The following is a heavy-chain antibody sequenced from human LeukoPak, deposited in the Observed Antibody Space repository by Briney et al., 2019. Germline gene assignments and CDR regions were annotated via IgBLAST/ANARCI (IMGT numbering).Heavy chain of an antibody. Sequence: GGSLRLSCVGSGFRFSRYAMSWVRQAPGKGLEWVATIHYIRDGPYYADSVKGRFTISRDNSKNTLYLQMNSLRAEDTAVYYCAKDRGVGATGDWGQGTLVTVSS. J-gene: IGHJ4*02. V-gene: IGHV3-23*01. CDR3: AKDRGVGATGD. D-gene: IGHD1-26*01. CDR2: IHYIRDGP. CDR1: GFRFSRYA.